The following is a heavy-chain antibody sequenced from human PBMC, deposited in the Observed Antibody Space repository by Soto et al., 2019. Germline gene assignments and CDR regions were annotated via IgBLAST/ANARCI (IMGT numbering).Heavy chain of an antibody. CDR1: GFNFNSNV. CDR3: AKTYVAWANFPFGS. Sequence: EVQLVESGGGLVQPGGSLRLSCTASGFNFNSNVMSWVRQAPGKGLEWLAIIRDDGVTTYYAASVKSRFAISRDNSMNTLYLQMKSLRAEDTAVYYCAKTYVAWANFPFGSWGQGIQVTVSS. CDR2: IRDDGVTT. D-gene: IGHD2-21*01. V-gene: IGHV3-23*04. J-gene: IGHJ4*02.